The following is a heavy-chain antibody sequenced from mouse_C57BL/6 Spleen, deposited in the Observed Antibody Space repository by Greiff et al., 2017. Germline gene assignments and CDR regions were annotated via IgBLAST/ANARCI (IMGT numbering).Heavy chain of an antibody. D-gene: IGHD1-1*01. V-gene: IGHV14-3*01. J-gene: IGHJ1*03. CDR3: ARGYYGRSYGYFDV. CDR1: GFNIKNTY. Sequence: EVQLVESVAELVRPGASVTLSCTASGFNIKNTYMHWVKQRPEPGLEWIGRIDPANGNTKYAPKFPGKATITADTSSNTAYLQLSSLTSEDTAIYYCARGYYGRSYGYFDVWGTGTTVTVSS. CDR2: IDPANGNT.